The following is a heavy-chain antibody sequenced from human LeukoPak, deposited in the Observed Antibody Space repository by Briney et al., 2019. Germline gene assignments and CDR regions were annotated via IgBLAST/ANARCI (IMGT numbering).Heavy chain of an antibody. D-gene: IGHD6-13*01. Sequence: ASVKVSCKTSGYTFTGYYMHWVRQAPGQGLEWMGWINPNSGGTNYAQKFQGRVTMTRDTSISTAYMELSRLRSDDTAVYYCARDRHSSSHAFDIWGQGTMVTVSS. CDR2: INPNSGGT. V-gene: IGHV1-2*02. J-gene: IGHJ3*02. CDR1: GYTFTGYY. CDR3: ARDRHSSSHAFDI.